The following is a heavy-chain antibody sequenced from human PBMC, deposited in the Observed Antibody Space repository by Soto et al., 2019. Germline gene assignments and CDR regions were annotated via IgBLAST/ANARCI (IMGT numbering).Heavy chain of an antibody. CDR1: GYTFTSYG. D-gene: IGHD2-15*01. CDR3: AREEYCSGGSCYPPYYFDY. CDR2: ISDYNGNT. J-gene: IGHJ4*02. Sequence: QVQLVQSGAEVKKPGASVKVSCKASGYTFTSYGIIWVRQAPGQGLAWMGWISDYNGNTNYAQKLQGRVTMTTGTSTSRDYMELRSLRSDDTAVYYCAREEYCSGGSCYPPYYFDYWGQGTLVTVSS. V-gene: IGHV1-18*01.